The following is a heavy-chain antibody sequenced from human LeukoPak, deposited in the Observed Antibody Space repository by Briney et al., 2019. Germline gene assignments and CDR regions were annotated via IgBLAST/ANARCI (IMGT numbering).Heavy chain of an antibody. J-gene: IGHJ3*01. CDR2: MNPNNDNA. Sequence: GASVKVSCKASGYTFKNYDINWVRQAPGQGPEWMAWMNPNNDNAGSAQKFQGRVTMTRDTSINTAYMELSSLRSDDTGVYYCARAAAGGDDPFDVWGQGSLIIVSS. CDR1: GYTFKNYD. D-gene: IGHD6-25*01. V-gene: IGHV1-8*01. CDR3: ARAAAGGDDPFDV.